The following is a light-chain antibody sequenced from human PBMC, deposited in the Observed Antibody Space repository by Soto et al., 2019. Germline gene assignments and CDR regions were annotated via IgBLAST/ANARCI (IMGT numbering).Light chain of an antibody. Sequence: DIHMPDSPSALSSSLLYICTITFQASQGIRNDLGWYQQKPGKAPKXLIYAASSLQSGVPSRFSGSGSGTDFTLTISSLQPDDFATYYCQQYNSYSTFGQGTKVDIK. CDR3: QQYNSYST. CDR1: QGIRND. J-gene: IGKJ1*01. V-gene: IGKV1-17*01. CDR2: AAS.